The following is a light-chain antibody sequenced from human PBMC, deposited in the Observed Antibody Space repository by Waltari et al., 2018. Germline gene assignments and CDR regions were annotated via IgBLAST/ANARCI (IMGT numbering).Light chain of an antibody. V-gene: IGKV3-20*01. Sequence: EVVLTQSPGTLSLSPGERATLSCRASQSVSRTLAWYQQKPGQAPRLVIFGASTRATGIPDRFSGSGSGTDFSLTISRLEPEDFAVYYCQHYVRLPATFGQGTKVEIK. J-gene: IGKJ1*01. CDR3: QHYVRLPAT. CDR1: QSVSRT. CDR2: GAS.